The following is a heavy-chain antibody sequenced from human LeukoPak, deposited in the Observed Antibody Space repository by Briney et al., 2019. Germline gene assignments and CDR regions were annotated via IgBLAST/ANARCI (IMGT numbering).Heavy chain of an antibody. J-gene: IGHJ4*02. CDR1: GYTFTSYD. V-gene: IGHV1-8*01. D-gene: IGHD3-3*01. CDR3: ARSSTIFGVVVMNY. CDR2: MNPNSGNT. Sequence: GASVKVSCKASGYTFTSYDINRVRQATGQGLEWMGWMNPNSGNTGYAQKFQGRVTMTRNTSISTAYMELSSLRSEDTAVYYCARSSTIFGVVVMNYWGQGTLVTVSS.